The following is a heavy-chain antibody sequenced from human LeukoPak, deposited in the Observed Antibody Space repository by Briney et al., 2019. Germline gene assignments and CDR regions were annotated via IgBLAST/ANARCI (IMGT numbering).Heavy chain of an antibody. CDR3: ARGYVLMVYARSDAFDI. J-gene: IGHJ3*02. CDR2: IYTSGST. Sequence: SETLSLTCTVSGGSISSYYWSWIRQPAGKGLEWIGRIYTSGSTNYNPSLKSRVTISVDTSKNQSSLKLSSVTAADTAVYYCARGYVLMVYARSDAFDIWGQGTMVTVSS. D-gene: IGHD2-8*01. CDR1: GGSISSYY. V-gene: IGHV4-4*07.